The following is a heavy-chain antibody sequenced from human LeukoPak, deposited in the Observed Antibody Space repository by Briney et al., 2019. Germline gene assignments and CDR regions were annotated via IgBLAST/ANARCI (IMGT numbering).Heavy chain of an antibody. Sequence: SGGSLRLSCAASGFTFRSYAMHWVRQAPGKGLEWEAAISYDGSNKKYADSVKGRFTISRDNSKNTLYLQMNSLRAEDTAVYYCARDRSRYFDWLFDYWGQGTLVTVSS. D-gene: IGHD3-9*01. CDR1: GFTFRSYA. V-gene: IGHV3-30*04. CDR3: ARDRSRYFDWLFDY. J-gene: IGHJ4*02. CDR2: ISYDGSNK.